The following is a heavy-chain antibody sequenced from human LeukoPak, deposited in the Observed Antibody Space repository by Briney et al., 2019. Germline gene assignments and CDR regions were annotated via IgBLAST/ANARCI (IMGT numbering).Heavy chain of an antibody. CDR2: INSAGDRI. CDR3: AKRVQGNTGPFHC. Sequence: PGGSLRLSCLASGFTFTAFSMPWVRQVPGKGLVWVPRINSAGDRIYYADYVKGLFTVSRDNSKNTLRLQMNSLRDEDTAVYYCAKRVQGNTGPFHCWGQGTLASVSS. V-gene: IGHV3-74*01. J-gene: IGHJ4*02. D-gene: IGHD4-23*01. CDR1: GFTFTAFS.